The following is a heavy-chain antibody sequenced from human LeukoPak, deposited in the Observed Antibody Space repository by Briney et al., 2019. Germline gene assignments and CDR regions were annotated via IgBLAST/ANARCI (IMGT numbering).Heavy chain of an antibody. Sequence: GSLRLSFAASGFTFISYSRNWGRQAPGKGREWVSSITTSGNYMFYAGSVKGRFTISRDNAKNSVFLQMNSLRAEDTAMYYCVRNDYGDYGCDYWGQGTLVTVSS. CDR2: ITTSGNYM. D-gene: IGHD4-17*01. CDR1: GFTFISYS. CDR3: VRNDYGDYGCDY. J-gene: IGHJ4*02. V-gene: IGHV3-21*01.